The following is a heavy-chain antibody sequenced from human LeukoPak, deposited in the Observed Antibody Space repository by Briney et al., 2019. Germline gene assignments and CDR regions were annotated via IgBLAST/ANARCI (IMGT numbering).Heavy chain of an antibody. V-gene: IGHV4-4*07. Sequence: SETLSLTCTVSGGSISSYYWSWIRQPAGKGLGWIGRIYTSGSTNYNPSLKSRVTMSVDTSKNQFSLKLSSVTAADTAVYYCARDLPVIAAAGNYYYYYYMDVWGKGTTVTVSS. D-gene: IGHD6-13*01. CDR1: GGSISSYY. CDR2: IYTSGST. CDR3: ARDLPVIAAAGNYYYYYYMDV. J-gene: IGHJ6*03.